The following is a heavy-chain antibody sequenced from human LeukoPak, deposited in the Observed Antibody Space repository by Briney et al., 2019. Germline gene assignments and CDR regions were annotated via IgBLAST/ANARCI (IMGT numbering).Heavy chain of an antibody. CDR2: INHSGST. V-gene: IGHV4-34*01. CDR3: AGSLRFGSH. CDR1: GGSFSGYY. J-gene: IGHJ3*01. Sequence: PSETLSLTCAVYGGSFSGYYWSWIRQPPGKGLEWIGEINHSGSTNYNPSLKSRVTISVDTSKNQFSLKLSSVTAADTAVYYCAGSLRFGSHWGQGTMVTVSS. D-gene: IGHD3-3*01.